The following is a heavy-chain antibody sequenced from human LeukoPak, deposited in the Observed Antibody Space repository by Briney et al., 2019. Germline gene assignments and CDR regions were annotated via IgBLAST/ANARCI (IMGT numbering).Heavy chain of an antibody. CDR1: GFTFSSYD. Sequence: GGSLRLSCAASGFTFSSYDMSWVRQAPGKGLEWVSSITLSGANTFYADSVMGRFTISRDNSKNTLYLQMNSLSAEDTAVYYCAKRGNPAVGHHYLDVWGEGTPV. CDR2: ITLSGANT. D-gene: IGHD2-2*01. CDR3: AKRGNPAVGHHYLDV. V-gene: IGHV3-23*01. J-gene: IGHJ6*03.